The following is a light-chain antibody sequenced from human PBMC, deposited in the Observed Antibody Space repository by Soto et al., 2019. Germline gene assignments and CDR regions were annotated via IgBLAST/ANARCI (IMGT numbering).Light chain of an antibody. CDR1: RSNIGNNH. J-gene: IGLJ1*01. V-gene: IGLV1-47*01. Sequence: QSVLTQPPSASGTPGQRVTISCSGSRSNIGNNHVYWYQHLPGTAPKLLIYRNSLRPSGVPDQFSGSKSGTSASLAISGLRSEDEADYYCCSYAGSSADVFGTGTKLTVL. CDR3: CSYAGSSADV. CDR2: RNS.